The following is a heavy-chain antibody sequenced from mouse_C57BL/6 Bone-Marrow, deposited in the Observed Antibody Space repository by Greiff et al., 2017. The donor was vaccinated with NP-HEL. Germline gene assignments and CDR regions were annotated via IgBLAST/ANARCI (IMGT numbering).Heavy chain of an antibody. V-gene: IGHV1-26*01. CDR3: AREGYYSNYYWYFDV. Sequence: VQLQQSGPELVKPGASVKKSCKASGYTFTDYYMNWVKQSHGKSLEWIGDINPNNGGTSYKQKFKGKATLTVDKSSSTAYMELRSLTSEDSAVYYCAREGYYSNYYWYFDVWGTGTTVTVSS. CDR1: GYTFTDYY. D-gene: IGHD2-5*01. J-gene: IGHJ1*03. CDR2: INPNNGGT.